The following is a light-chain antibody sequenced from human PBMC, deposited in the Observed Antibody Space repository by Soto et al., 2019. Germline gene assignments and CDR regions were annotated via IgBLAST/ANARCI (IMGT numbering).Light chain of an antibody. V-gene: IGLV2-14*01. CDR3: SSYTNRRTII. CDR1: SSYVGGYNY. CDR2: DVT. Sequence: QSALTQPASVSGSPGQSITISCTGTSSYVGGYNYVSWYQQHPGKAPKLMVYDVTKRPSGVSYRFSGSKSGNTASLTISGLQAEDEADYYCSSYTNRRTIIFGGGTKVTVL. J-gene: IGLJ2*01.